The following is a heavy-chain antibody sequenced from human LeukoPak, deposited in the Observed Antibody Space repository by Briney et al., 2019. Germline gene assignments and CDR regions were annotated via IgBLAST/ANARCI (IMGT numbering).Heavy chain of an antibody. D-gene: IGHD2-15*01. J-gene: IGHJ5*02. CDR2: ISSSSSYI. CDR3: AIDVGYTSPKWFGP. CDR1: GFTFSSYS. Sequence: GGSLRLSCAASGFTFSSYSMNWVHQAPGKGLEWVSSISSSSSYIYYADSVKGRFTISRDNAKNSLYLQMNSLRAEDTAVYYCAIDVGYTSPKWFGPWGQGTLVTVSS. V-gene: IGHV3-21*01.